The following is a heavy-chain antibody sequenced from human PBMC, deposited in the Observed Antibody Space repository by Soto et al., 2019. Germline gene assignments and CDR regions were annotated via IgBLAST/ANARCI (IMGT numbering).Heavy chain of an antibody. CDR2: IKSKTDGGTT. Sequence: LRLSCAASGFTFSNAWMSWVRQAAVKGLEWVGRIKSKTDGGTTDYAAPVKGRFTISRDDSKNTLYLQMNSLKTEDTAVYYCTTDQIVIAVEGGVEYWGQGTLVTVSS. V-gene: IGHV3-15*01. CDR3: TTDQIVIAVEGGVEY. CDR1: GFTFSNAW. D-gene: IGHD6-19*01. J-gene: IGHJ4*02.